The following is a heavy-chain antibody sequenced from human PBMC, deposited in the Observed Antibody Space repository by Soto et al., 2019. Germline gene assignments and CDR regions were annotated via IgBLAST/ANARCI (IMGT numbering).Heavy chain of an antibody. V-gene: IGHV1-3*01. CDR3: AAERTYCGGDCYVD. D-gene: IGHD2-21*02. CDR2: INAGNGNT. J-gene: IGHJ4*02. Sequence: AASVKVSFKASGYTFTGYAMHWVRQAPGQRLEWMGWINAGNGNTKYSQKFQGRVTITRDASASTAYMELSSLRSEDTAVYYCAAERTYCGGDCYVDWGQGTLVTVSS. CDR1: GYTFTGYA.